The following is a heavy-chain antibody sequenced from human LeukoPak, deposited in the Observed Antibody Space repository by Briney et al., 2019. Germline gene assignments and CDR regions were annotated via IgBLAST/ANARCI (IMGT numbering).Heavy chain of an antibody. CDR3: ASHPYSSSWYYFDY. CDR1: GGSISSYY. Sequence: SETLSLTCTVSGGSISSYYWSWIRQPPGKGLEWIGYIYYSGSTNYNPSLKSRVTISVDTSKNQFSLKLSSVTAAGTAVYYCASHPYSSSWYYFDYWGQGTLVTVSS. D-gene: IGHD6-13*01. CDR2: IYYSGST. J-gene: IGHJ4*02. V-gene: IGHV4-59*01.